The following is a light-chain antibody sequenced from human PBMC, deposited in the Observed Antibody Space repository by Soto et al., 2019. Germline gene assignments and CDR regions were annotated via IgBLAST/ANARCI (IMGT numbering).Light chain of an antibody. CDR2: LGS. CDR3: MQALHART. Sequence: EIVVTQSPLSLPVTPGEPASISCKSSQSLLHSNGNTYLDWYLQKPGQSPQLLIYLGSNRASGVPERVSGSGSGTDFTLNISRVEAEDVGVYYCMQALHARTFGQGTKVEIK. J-gene: IGKJ1*01. CDR1: QSLLHSNGNTY. V-gene: IGKV2-28*01.